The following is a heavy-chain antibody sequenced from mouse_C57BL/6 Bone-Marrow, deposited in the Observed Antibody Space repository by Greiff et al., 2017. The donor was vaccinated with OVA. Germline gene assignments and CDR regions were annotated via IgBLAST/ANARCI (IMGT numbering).Heavy chain of an antibody. J-gene: IGHJ1*03. CDR1: GFTFSSYT. CDR3: ARRLDYYYGSSWYFDV. D-gene: IGHD1-1*01. Sequence: EVHLVESGGGLVKPGGSLKLSCAASGFTFSSYTMSWVRQTPEKRLEWVATISGGGGNTYYPDSVKGRFTISRDNAKNTLYLQMSSLRSEDTALYYCARRLDYYYGSSWYFDVWGTGTTVTVSS. V-gene: IGHV5-9*01. CDR2: ISGGGGNT.